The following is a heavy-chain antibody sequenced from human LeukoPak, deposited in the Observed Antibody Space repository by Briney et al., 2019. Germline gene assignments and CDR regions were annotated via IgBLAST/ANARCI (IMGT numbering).Heavy chain of an antibody. Sequence: PGGSLRLSCAASGFTFSSYGMHWVRQAPGKGLEWVAFIRYDGGNKYYADSVKGRFTISRDNSKNTLYLQMNSLRAEDTAVYYCAKAQWGPFDYWGQGTLVTVSS. CDR3: AKAQWGPFDY. D-gene: IGHD3-16*01. CDR2: IRYDGGNK. J-gene: IGHJ4*02. V-gene: IGHV3-30*02. CDR1: GFTFSSYG.